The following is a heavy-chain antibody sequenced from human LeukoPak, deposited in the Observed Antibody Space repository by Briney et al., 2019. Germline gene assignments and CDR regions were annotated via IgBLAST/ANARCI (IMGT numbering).Heavy chain of an antibody. CDR2: IYPGDSDT. J-gene: IGHJ5*02. Sequence: GESLKISCKGSGYSFTSYWIGWVRQMPGKGLEWMGIIYPGDSDTRYSPSFQGQVTISADKSISTAFLQWSSLKASDPAMYYCARQRFGNLVLWMEENWFAPWGQEPWSPSPQ. V-gene: IGHV5-51*01. D-gene: IGHD3-10*01. CDR1: GYSFTSYW. CDR3: ARQRFGNLVLWMEENWFAP.